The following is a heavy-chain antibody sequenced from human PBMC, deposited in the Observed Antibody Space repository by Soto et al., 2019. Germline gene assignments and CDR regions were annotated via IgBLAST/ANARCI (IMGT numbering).Heavy chain of an antibody. J-gene: IGHJ4*02. CDR1: GGSISSGGYS. Sequence: SETLSLTCAVSGGSISSGGYSWSWIRQPPGKGLEWIGYIYHSGSTYYNPSLKSRVTISVDRSKNQFSLKLSSVTAADTAVYYCARASTTGTTLDYRGQGTLVTGSS. D-gene: IGHD4-17*01. CDR2: IYHSGST. V-gene: IGHV4-30-2*01. CDR3: ARASTTGTTLDY.